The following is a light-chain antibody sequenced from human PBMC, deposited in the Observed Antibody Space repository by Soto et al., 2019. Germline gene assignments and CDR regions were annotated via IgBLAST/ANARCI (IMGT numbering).Light chain of an antibody. V-gene: IGLV2-14*01. Sequence: QSALTQPASVSGSPGQSITISCTGTNSDVGGLNYVSWYQHHPGNAPKLIIYEVSYRPSGVSDRFSGSKSDNTASLTISGLQTDDEADYYCSSFTISSTWVFGGGTKSPS. CDR3: SSFTISSTWV. J-gene: IGLJ3*02. CDR2: EVS. CDR1: NSDVGGLNY.